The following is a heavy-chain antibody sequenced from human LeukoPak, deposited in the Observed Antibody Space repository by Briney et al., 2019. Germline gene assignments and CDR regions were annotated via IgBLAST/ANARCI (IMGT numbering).Heavy chain of an antibody. CDR3: ARENTGSYREFDY. CDR2: IYSGGST. V-gene: IGHV4-4*07. Sequence: SETLSLTCSVSGGSISSYYWSWIRQPAGKGLEWIGRIYSGGSTNYNPSLKSRVTMSVDSSNNQFSLKLSSVTAADTAVFYCARENTGSYREFDYWGQGTLVTVSS. D-gene: IGHD1-26*01. J-gene: IGHJ4*02. CDR1: GGSISSYY.